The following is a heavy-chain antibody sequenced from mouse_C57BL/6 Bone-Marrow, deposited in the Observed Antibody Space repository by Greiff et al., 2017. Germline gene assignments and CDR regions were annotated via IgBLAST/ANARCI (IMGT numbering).Heavy chain of an antibody. CDR1: GYTFTDYY. D-gene: IGHD1-1*01. Sequence: VQLQQSGPGLVKPGASVKISCKASGYTFTDYYMNWVQQSHGKSLEWIGVINPNNGGTSYNQKFTGKATLTVDKSSSTTYMELRHLTSEDSAVYYGARDTNITAVVARDYWGQGTTLTVSS. CDR3: ARDTNITAVVARDY. CDR2: INPNNGGT. J-gene: IGHJ2*01. V-gene: IGHV1-26*01.